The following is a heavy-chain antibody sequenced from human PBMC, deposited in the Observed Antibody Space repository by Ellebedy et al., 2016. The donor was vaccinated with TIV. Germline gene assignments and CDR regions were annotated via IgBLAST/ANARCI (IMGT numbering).Heavy chain of an antibody. CDR1: GGSISSYYW. Sequence: ETLSLTCTVSGGSISSYYWSWIRQPPGKALEWLAHIFSNDEKSYSTSLEARLSISKDTAKSQVVLTMTNMDPVDTATYYCARTLMYCGGDCSYYFDYWGQGTLVTVSS. CDR2: IFSNDEK. CDR3: ARTLMYCGGDCSYYFDY. D-gene: IGHD2-21*02. V-gene: IGHV2-26*01. J-gene: IGHJ4*02.